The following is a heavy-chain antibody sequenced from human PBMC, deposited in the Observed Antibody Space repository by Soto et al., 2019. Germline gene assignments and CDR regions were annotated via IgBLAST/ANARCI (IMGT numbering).Heavy chain of an antibody. V-gene: IGHV3-23*01. D-gene: IGHD3-10*01. CDR3: AKVRGSGSYYYYYGMDV. J-gene: IGHJ6*02. CDR2: ISGSGGST. Sequence: GGSLRLSCAASGFTFSSYAMSWVRQAPGKGLEWVSAISGSGGSTYYADSGKGRFTISRDNSKNTLYLQMNSLRAEDTAVYYCAKVRGSGSYYYYYGMDVWGQGTTVTVSS. CDR1: GFTFSSYA.